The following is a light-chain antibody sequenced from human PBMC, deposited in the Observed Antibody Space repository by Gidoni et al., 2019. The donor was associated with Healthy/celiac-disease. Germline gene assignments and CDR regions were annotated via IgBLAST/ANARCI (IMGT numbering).Light chain of an antibody. CDR3: QQYDNLPPT. Sequence: DIQMTPSPSSLSASVGDSVTITCHASQDSSNHLNWYQQKPGKAPKLLIYDASRFSGSGSGTDFTLTISSLQPEDIATYYCQQYDNLPPTFXXXTKLEIK. V-gene: IGKV1-33*01. CDR2: DA. CDR1: QDSSNH. J-gene: IGKJ2*01.